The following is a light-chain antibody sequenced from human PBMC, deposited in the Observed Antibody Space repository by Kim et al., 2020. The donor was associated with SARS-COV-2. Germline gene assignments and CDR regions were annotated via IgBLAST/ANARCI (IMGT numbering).Light chain of an antibody. CDR3: QQYGGSPKT. V-gene: IGKV3D-20*01. Sequence: PGERATLSCGASQTVSSNYLDWYQQKPGLAPRLLIYDASTRATGIPDRFSGSGSGTDFTLTISRLEPEDFAVYYCQQYGGSPKTFGQGTKVDIK. CDR1: QTVSSNY. J-gene: IGKJ1*01. CDR2: DAS.